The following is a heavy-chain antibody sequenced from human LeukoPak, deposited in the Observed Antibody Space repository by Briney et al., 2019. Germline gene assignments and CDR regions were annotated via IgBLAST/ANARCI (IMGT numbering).Heavy chain of an antibody. Sequence: SQTLSLTCAVSGGSISSGGYSWSWIRQPPGKGLEWIGYIYHSGSTYNNPSLKSRVTISVDRSKNQFSLKLSSVTAADTAVYYCARDTTGFDAFDIWGQGTMVTVSS. CDR3: ARDTTGFDAFDI. CDR2: IYHSGST. J-gene: IGHJ3*02. D-gene: IGHD1-1*01. V-gene: IGHV4-30-2*01. CDR1: GGSISSGGYS.